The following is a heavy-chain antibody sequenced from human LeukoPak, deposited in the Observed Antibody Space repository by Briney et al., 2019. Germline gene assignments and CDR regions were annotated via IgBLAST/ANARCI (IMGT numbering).Heavy chain of an antibody. V-gene: IGHV3-53*01. D-gene: IGHD1-14*01. Sequence: PGGSVRLSCAASGFTVSSNYMSWVRQAPGKGLEWVSMIYGGDDTYYADSVKGRFTISRDNSKNTLYLQMNSLRAEDTAVYYCARPDRGPWGQGTLVTVSS. J-gene: IGHJ5*02. CDR2: IYGGDDT. CDR1: GFTVSSNY. CDR3: ARPDRGP.